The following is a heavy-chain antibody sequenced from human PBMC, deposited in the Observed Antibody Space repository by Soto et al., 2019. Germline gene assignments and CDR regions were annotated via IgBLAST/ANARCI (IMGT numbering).Heavy chain of an antibody. Sequence: ASETLSLTCTVSSGSISGYYWSWIRQPPGKGLEWIGSIYSSGTTYYNPSLKSRVTMSVDTSKIQFSLNLSSVTAADTAVYYCARQASYDFWDGRFYYNYYMDVWGKGT. V-gene: IGHV4-59*08. CDR1: SGSISGYY. J-gene: IGHJ6*03. D-gene: IGHD3-3*01. CDR3: ARQASYDFWDGRFYYNYYMDV. CDR2: IYSSGTT.